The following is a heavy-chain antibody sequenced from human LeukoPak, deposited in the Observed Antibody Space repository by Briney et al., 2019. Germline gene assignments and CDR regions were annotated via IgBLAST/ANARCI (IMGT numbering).Heavy chain of an antibody. V-gene: IGHV3-21*01. Sequence: GGSLRLSCAASGFTFSSYSMNWVRQAPGKGLEWVSSISSSSYIYYADSVKGRFTISRDNAKNSLYLQMNSLRAEDTAVYYCARGESTEPYDYWGQGTLVTVSS. CDR3: ARGESTEPYDY. CDR2: ISSSSYI. CDR1: GFTFSSYS. J-gene: IGHJ4*02. D-gene: IGHD1-14*01.